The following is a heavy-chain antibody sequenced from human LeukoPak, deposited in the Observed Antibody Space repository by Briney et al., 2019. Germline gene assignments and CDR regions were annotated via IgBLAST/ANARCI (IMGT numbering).Heavy chain of an antibody. CDR3: ATNYYDSSGYPFSLDY. CDR1: GGTFSSYA. V-gene: IGHV1-69*13. D-gene: IGHD3-22*01. Sequence: SVKVSCKASGGTFSSYAISWVRQAPGQGLEWMGGIIPIFGTANYAQKFQGRVTITADESTSTAYMELSSLRSEDTAVYYCATNYYDSSGYPFSLDYWGQGTLVTVSS. J-gene: IGHJ4*02. CDR2: IIPIFGTA.